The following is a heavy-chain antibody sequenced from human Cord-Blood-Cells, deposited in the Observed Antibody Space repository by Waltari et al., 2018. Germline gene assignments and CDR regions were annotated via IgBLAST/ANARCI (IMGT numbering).Heavy chain of an antibody. Sequence: QVQLVQSGAEVKKPGASVKVSCKASGYTFTGYYMHWVRQAPGQGLEWMQWSNPNSGGTNEAQKSQGRVTMARDTSISTAYMELSRLRSDDTAVYYCARGYSSSYYYYGMDVWGQGTTVTVSS. CDR2: SNPNSGGT. D-gene: IGHD6-6*01. CDR1: GYTFTGYY. J-gene: IGHJ6*02. V-gene: IGHV1-2*02. CDR3: ARGYSSSYYYYGMDV.